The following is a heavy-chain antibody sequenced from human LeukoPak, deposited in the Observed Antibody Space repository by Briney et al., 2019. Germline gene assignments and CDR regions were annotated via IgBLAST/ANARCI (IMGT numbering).Heavy chain of an antibody. CDR1: GYTFTSYG. Sequence: ASVKVSCKASGYTFTSYGISWVRQAPGQGLEWMGWISAYNSNTNYAQKLQGRVTMTTDTSTSTAYMELRSLRSDDTAVYYCARGPNVDIVATGGYWGQGTLVTVSS. CDR3: ARGPNVDIVATGGY. J-gene: IGHJ4*02. CDR2: ISAYNSNT. V-gene: IGHV1-18*01. D-gene: IGHD5-12*01.